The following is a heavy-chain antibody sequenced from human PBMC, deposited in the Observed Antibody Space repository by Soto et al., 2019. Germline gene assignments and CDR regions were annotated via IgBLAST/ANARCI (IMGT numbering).Heavy chain of an antibody. V-gene: IGHV1-8*01. D-gene: IGHD1-7*01. Sequence: QVQLVQSGAEVKKPGASVKVSCKASGYTFTSYDINWVRQATGQGLEWMGWMNPNSGNTGYAQKFQGRVTMTRNTSISTAYMELSSLRSEDTAVYYCARVVKLELRGYYYYYMDVWGKGTTVTVSS. CDR2: MNPNSGNT. J-gene: IGHJ6*03. CDR3: ARVVKLELRGYYYYYMDV. CDR1: GYTFTSYD.